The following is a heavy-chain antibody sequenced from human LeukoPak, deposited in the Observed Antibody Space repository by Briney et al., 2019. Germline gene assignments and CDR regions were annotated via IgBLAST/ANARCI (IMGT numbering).Heavy chain of an antibody. D-gene: IGHD6-13*01. Sequence: GGSLRLSCAASGFTFSSYSMNWVRQAPGKGLEWASSISSSSSYIYYADSVKGRFTISRDNAKNSLYLQMNSLRAEDTAVYYCARDRAAAEGGWGQGTLVTVSS. J-gene: IGHJ4*02. CDR2: ISSSSSYI. V-gene: IGHV3-21*01. CDR3: ARDRAAAEGG. CDR1: GFTFSSYS.